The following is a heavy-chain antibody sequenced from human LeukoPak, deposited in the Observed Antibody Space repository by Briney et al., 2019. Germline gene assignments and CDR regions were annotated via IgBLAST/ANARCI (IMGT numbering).Heavy chain of an antibody. CDR1: GGSISSSSYY. CDR2: IYYSGST. J-gene: IGHJ4*02. CDR3: ARGLPYDSVSFDY. Sequence: SETLSLTCTVSGGSISSSSYYWGWIRQPPGKGLEWIGSIYYSGSTYYNPSLKSRVTISVDTSKNQFSLKLSSVTAADTAVYYCARGLPYDSVSFDYWGQGTLVTVSS. D-gene: IGHD3-22*01. V-gene: IGHV4-39*01.